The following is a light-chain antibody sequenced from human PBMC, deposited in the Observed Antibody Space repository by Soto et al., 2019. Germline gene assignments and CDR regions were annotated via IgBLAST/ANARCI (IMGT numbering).Light chain of an antibody. CDR1: SSDVGAYYY. J-gene: IGLJ3*02. V-gene: IGLV2-14*03. CDR3: SSYTTRSTVV. CDR2: DVS. Sequence: QSALTQPASVCGSPGQSITISCTGTSSDVGAYYYVSWYQQHPGTAPKLLIYDVSNRPSGVSNRFSGSKSGNTASLTISGVQAEDEADYYCSSYTTRSTVVFGGGTKLTVL.